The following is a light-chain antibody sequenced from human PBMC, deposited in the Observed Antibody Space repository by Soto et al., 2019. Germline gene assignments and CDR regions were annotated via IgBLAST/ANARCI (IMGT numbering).Light chain of an antibody. Sequence: DIQMTQSPSTLSASVGDRGTITCRASQTISSWLAWYQQKPGKAPKLLIYKASTLKSGVPSRFSGSGAGTEFTRPISSLQPDDVATDYCPHYNSYSEAFGQGTKVDIK. J-gene: IGKJ1*01. CDR2: KAS. CDR3: PHYNSYSEA. V-gene: IGKV1-5*03. CDR1: QTISSW.